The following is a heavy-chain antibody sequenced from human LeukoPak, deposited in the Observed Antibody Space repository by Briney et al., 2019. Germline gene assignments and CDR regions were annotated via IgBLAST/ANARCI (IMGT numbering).Heavy chain of an antibody. J-gene: IGHJ4*02. Sequence: SETLSLTCTVSGGSISSSSYYWGWIRQPPGKGLEWIGSIYYSGSTYYNPSLKSRVTISVDTSKNQFSLKLSSVTAADTAVYFCARHNYGDYLVFYYWGQGALVTVSS. CDR2: IYYSGST. D-gene: IGHD4-17*01. V-gene: IGHV4-39*01. CDR1: GGSISSSSYY. CDR3: ARHNYGDYLVFYY.